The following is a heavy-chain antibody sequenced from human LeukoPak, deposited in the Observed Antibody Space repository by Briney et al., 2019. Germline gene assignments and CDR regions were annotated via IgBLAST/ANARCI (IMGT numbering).Heavy chain of an antibody. CDR1: GGTFSSYA. V-gene: IGHV1-69*04. CDR3: ARDLPFVNYYFLDY. CDR2: IIPILGIA. Sequence: SVKVSCKASGGTFSSYAISWVRQAPGQGLEWMGRIIPILGIANYAQKFQGRVTITADKSTSTAYMELSSLRSEDTAVYYCARDLPFVNYYFLDYWGQGTLVTVSS. J-gene: IGHJ4*02. D-gene: IGHD2/OR15-2a*01.